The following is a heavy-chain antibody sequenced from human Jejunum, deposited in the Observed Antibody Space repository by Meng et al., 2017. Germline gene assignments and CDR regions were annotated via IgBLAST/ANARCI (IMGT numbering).Heavy chain of an antibody. J-gene: IGHJ4*02. V-gene: IGHV3-23*01. CDR3: AKHLSGSYTFDY. Sequence: GGSLRLSCAASGFTFRSNYMSWVRRAPGKGLEWVSAIGRGTDTYYADSVKGRFTMSRDKSKNTLYLEMNGLRAEDTALYYCAKHLSGSYTFDYWGQGTLVTVSS. CDR2: IGRGTDT. D-gene: IGHD1-26*01. CDR1: GFTFRSNY.